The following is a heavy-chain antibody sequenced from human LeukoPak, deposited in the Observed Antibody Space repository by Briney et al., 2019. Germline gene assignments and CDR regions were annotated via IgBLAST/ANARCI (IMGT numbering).Heavy chain of an antibody. V-gene: IGHV4-59*01. Sequence: PSETLSLTCTVSGGSISNYYWSWIRQPPGKGLEWIGSIYYSGSTNYNPPLKSRITISGDTSKNQFPLKLSSVTAADTAVYYCARELKVGNTGYYFDYWGQGTLVTVSS. J-gene: IGHJ4*02. CDR2: IYYSGST. D-gene: IGHD2/OR15-2a*01. CDR1: GGSISNYY. CDR3: ARELKVGNTGYYFDY.